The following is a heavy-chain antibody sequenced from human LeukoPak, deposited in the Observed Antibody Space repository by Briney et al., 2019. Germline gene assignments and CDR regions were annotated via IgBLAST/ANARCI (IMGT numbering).Heavy chain of an antibody. CDR1: GFTFSSYA. V-gene: IGHV3-23*01. CDR3: AKDPDYYDSSGDVAFDI. J-gene: IGHJ3*02. Sequence: PGGSLRLSCAASGFTFSSYAMSWLRQAPGKGLAGVSAISGSGGSTYYADSVKGRFTISRDNSKNTLYLQMNSLRAEDTAVYYCAKDPDYYDSSGDVAFDIWGQGTMVTVSS. CDR2: ISGSGGST. D-gene: IGHD3-22*01.